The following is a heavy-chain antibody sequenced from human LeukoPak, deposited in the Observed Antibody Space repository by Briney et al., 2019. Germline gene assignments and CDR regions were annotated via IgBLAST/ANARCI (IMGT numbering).Heavy chain of an antibody. CDR1: GDSISSGSYY. J-gene: IGHJ4*02. Sequence: PSETLSLTCTVSGDSISSGSYYWSWIRQPAGKGLEWIGRIYTSGSTNYNPSLKSRVTISVDTSKNQFSLKLSSVTAADTAVYYCARGPRNYDSSGYYLDYFDYWGQGTLVTVSS. CDR2: IYTSGST. V-gene: IGHV4-61*02. D-gene: IGHD3-22*01. CDR3: ARGPRNYDSSGYYLDYFDY.